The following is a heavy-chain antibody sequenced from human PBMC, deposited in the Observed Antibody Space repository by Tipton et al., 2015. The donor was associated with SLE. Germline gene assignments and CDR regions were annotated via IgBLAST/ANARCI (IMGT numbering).Heavy chain of an antibody. CDR1: GGSISSYY. Sequence: TLSLTCTVSGGSISSYYWSWIRQPPGKGLEWIGYIYYSGSTNYNPSLKSRVTISVDTSKNQFSLKLSSVTAADTAVYYCARDRLGRPRGAFDIWGQGTMVTVSS. CDR3: ARDRLGRPRGAFDI. J-gene: IGHJ3*02. CDR2: IYYSGST. V-gene: IGHV4-59*01. D-gene: IGHD1-26*01.